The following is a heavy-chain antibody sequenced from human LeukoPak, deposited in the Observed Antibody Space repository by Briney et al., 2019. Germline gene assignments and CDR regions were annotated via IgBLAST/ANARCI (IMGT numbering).Heavy chain of an antibody. Sequence: SETLSLTCTVSGGSISSYYWSWIRQPPGKGLEWIGSIYYSGSTYYNPSLKSRVTISVDTSKNQFSLKLSSVTAADTAVYYCARLLLQNCSSTSCYARRPVWFDPWGQGTLVTVSS. CDR2: IYYSGST. CDR3: ARLLLQNCSSTSCYARRPVWFDP. D-gene: IGHD2-2*01. V-gene: IGHV4-59*12. CDR1: GGSISSYY. J-gene: IGHJ5*02.